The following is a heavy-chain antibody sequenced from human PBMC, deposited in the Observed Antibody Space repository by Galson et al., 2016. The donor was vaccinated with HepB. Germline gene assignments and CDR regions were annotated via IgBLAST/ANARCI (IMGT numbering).Heavy chain of an antibody. V-gene: IGHV1-69*06. D-gene: IGHD3-10*01. CDR3: AQDGRFGDFVGYLDY. J-gene: IGHJ4*02. Sequence: SVKVSCKASGDTFNTLAFSWVRQAPGQGLEWMGVIVPSFGTANYAQKFQDRVTITADKSTSTSYMELSSLRSEDTALYYCAQDGRFGDFVGYLDYWGLGTLVTVSS. CDR2: IVPSFGTA. CDR1: GDTFNTLA.